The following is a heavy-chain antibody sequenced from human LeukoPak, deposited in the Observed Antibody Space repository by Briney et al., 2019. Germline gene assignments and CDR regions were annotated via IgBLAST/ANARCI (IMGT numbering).Heavy chain of an antibody. D-gene: IGHD5-18*01. J-gene: IGHJ4*02. Sequence: NAGGSLRLSCAASGFTFSSYSMNWVRQAPGKGLEWVSSIGSSGSYIYYADSLTGRFTISRDNAKNSLYLQMNSLRAEDTAMYYCARRATTERGHSYGLDFWGQGTLVTVSS. CDR3: ARRATTERGHSYGLDF. V-gene: IGHV3-21*01. CDR2: IGSSGSYI. CDR1: GFTFSSYS.